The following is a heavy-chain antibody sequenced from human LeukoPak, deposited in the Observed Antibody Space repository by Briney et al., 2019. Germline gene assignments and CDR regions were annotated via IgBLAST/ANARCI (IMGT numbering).Heavy chain of an antibody. CDR2: IYTSGST. V-gene: IGHV4-4*07. D-gene: IGHD3-22*01. CDR1: GGSISSYY. Sequence: KPSETLSPTCTVSGGSISSYYWSWIRQPAGKGLEWIGRIYTSGSTNYNPSLKSRVTMSVDTSKNQFSLKLSSVTAADTAVYYCARDEKWLSLGYYYYMDVWGKGTTVTVSS. J-gene: IGHJ6*03. CDR3: ARDEKWLSLGYYYYMDV.